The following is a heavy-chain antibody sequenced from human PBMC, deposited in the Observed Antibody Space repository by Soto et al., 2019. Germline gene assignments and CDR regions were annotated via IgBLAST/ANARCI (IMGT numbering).Heavy chain of an antibody. V-gene: IGHV6-1*01. Sequence: SQTLSLTCTVSGDSVSSNSAAWNWIRQSPSRGLEWLGRTYYRSKWYNDYAVSVKSRITINPDTSKNQFSLQLNSVTPEDTAVYYCARAGAAAGTIPDYYYGMDVWGQGTTVTVSS. J-gene: IGHJ6*02. D-gene: IGHD6-13*01. CDR1: GDSVSSNSAA. CDR3: ARAGAAAGTIPDYYYGMDV. CDR2: TYYRSKWYN.